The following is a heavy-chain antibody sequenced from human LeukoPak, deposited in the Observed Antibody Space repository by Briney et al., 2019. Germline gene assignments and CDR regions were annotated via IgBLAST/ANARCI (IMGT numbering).Heavy chain of an antibody. Sequence: ASVKVSCKASGYTFTSYYMHWVRHAPGQGLEWMGIINPSGGSTSYAQKFQGRVTMTRDTSTSTVYMELSSLRSEDTAVYYCATRIPNSGSYSHWGQGTLVTVSS. D-gene: IGHD1-26*01. V-gene: IGHV1-46*03. CDR3: ATRIPNSGSYSH. CDR1: GYTFTSYY. CDR2: INPSGGST. J-gene: IGHJ4*02.